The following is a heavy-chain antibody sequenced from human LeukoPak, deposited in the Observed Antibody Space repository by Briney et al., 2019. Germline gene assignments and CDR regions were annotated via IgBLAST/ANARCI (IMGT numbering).Heavy chain of an antibody. CDR1: GYTLSSDD. V-gene: IGHV1-8*01. Sequence: ASVKVSCKASGYTLSSDDINWVGQPTGQGLEWMGWINPNSGNTGYAQKFQGRVTMTTNTAISTAYMELSSLRSEDTAVYYCARKKASKYWFDTWGQGTLLTVSS. D-gene: IGHD2-21*01. CDR2: INPNSGNT. J-gene: IGHJ5*02. CDR3: ARKKASKYWFDT.